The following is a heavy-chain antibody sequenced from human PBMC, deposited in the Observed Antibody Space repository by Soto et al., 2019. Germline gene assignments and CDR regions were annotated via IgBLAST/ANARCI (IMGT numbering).Heavy chain of an antibody. V-gene: IGHV4-39*01. CDR3: ARGRLYYDFWSGYFPYYFDY. Sequence: SETLSLTCTVSGGSISSSSYYWGWIRQPPGKGLEWIGSIYYSGSTYYNPSLKSRVTISVDTSKNQFSLKLSSVTAADTAVYYCARGRLYYDFWSGYFPYYFDYWGQGTLVTVSS. CDR1: GGSISSSSYY. J-gene: IGHJ4*02. D-gene: IGHD3-3*01. CDR2: IYYSGST.